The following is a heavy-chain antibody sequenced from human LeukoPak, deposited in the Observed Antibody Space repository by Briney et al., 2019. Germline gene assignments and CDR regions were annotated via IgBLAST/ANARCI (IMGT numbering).Heavy chain of an antibody. Sequence: ASVKVSCKASGYTFTGYYMHWVRQAPGQGLEWMGWINPNSGGTNYAQKFQGRVTMTRDTSISTAYMELSRLRSDDTAVYYCARAGRFLEWLSHFDYWGQGTLVTVSS. V-gene: IGHV1-2*02. CDR3: ARAGRFLEWLSHFDY. J-gene: IGHJ4*02. D-gene: IGHD3-3*01. CDR2: INPNSGGT. CDR1: GYTFTGYY.